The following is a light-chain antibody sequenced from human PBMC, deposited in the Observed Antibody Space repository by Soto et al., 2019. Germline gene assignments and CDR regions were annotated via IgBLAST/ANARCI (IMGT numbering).Light chain of an antibody. J-gene: IGKJ1*01. CDR2: KAS. Sequence: DLQMTQSPSTLAASVGDRVTITCRASQSISSWLAWYQQRPGRANKLLIYKASNLGSGVPSRFSGSGSVTEFSLTISSLQTDDFASYFCLHYNDYARTFGQGTKVEIK. V-gene: IGKV1-5*03. CDR1: QSISSW. CDR3: LHYNDYART.